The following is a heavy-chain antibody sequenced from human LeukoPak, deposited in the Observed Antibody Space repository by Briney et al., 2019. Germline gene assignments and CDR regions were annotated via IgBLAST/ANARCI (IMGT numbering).Heavy chain of an antibody. J-gene: IGHJ6*02. CDR1: GFIFSSAA. CDR3: AKDREEDYYDSSGSSYSVDV. Sequence: QSGGSLRLSCEASGFIFSSAAMNWVRQAPGKGLEWVSGISGSGGSTYYVGAVKGRFTVSRDNSKNMFFLQMHSLRDEDTAVYYCAKDREEDYYDSSGSSYSVDVWGQGTMVIVSS. V-gene: IGHV3-23*01. D-gene: IGHD3-22*01. CDR2: ISGSGGST.